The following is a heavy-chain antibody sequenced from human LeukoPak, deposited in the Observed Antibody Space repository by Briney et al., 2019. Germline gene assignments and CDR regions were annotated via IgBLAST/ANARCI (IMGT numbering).Heavy chain of an antibody. Sequence: KPGGSLRLSCAASGFTFSSYRMNWVRQAPGKGLEWIGEINHSGSTNYNPSLKSRVTISVDTSKNHFSLKLSSVTAADTALYYCARSAVSGSHDRWFDPWGQGTLVTVSS. D-gene: IGHD1-26*01. CDR1: GFTFSSYR. J-gene: IGHJ5*02. CDR2: INHSGST. V-gene: IGHV4-34*01. CDR3: ARSAVSGSHDRWFDP.